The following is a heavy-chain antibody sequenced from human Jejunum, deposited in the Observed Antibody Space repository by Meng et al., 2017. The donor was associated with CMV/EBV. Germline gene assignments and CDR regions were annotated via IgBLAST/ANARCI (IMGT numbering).Heavy chain of an antibody. V-gene: IGHV4-31*02. D-gene: IGHD3-10*01. J-gene: IGHJ4*02. Sequence: SITRGGSYWSWIRPHPERGLEWIGFAYYGGNTYYIPSLESRVTVSLDTSKNQFSLKLTSVTAANTAVYYCGGGGGHRSAWVDYWGQGTLVTVSS. CDR2: AYYGGNT. CDR1: SITRGGSY. CDR3: GGGGGHRSAWVDY.